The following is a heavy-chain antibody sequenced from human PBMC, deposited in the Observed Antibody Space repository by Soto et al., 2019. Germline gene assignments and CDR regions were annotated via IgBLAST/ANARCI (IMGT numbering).Heavy chain of an antibody. CDR2: ISYDGSNK. D-gene: IGHD5-18*01. V-gene: IGHV3-30*18. CDR1: GFPFSSYG. J-gene: IGHJ6*02. Sequence: LRLSCAATGFPFSSYGLHWVRQAPGKGLEWVAVISYDGSNKYYADSVKGRFTISRDNSKNTLYLQMNSLRAEDTAVYYCAKDTAMVTYYYYGMDVWGQGPTVTV. CDR3: AKDTAMVTYYYYGMDV.